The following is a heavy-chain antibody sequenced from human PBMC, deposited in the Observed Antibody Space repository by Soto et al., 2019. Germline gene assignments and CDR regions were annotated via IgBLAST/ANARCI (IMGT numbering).Heavy chain of an antibody. J-gene: IGHJ4*02. D-gene: IGHD3-10*01. CDR3: ARRGSGSYSDY. V-gene: IGHV4-34*01. CDR1: GGSFSGYY. CDR2: INHSGST. Sequence: SETLSLTCAVYGGSFSGYYWSWIRQPPGKGLEWIGEINHSGSTYYNPSLKSRVTISVDTSKNQFSLKLSSVTAADTAVYYCARRGSGSYSDYWGQGTLVTVSS.